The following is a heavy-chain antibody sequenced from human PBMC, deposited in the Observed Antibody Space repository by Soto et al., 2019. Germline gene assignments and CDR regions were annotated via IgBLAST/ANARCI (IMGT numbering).Heavy chain of an antibody. Sequence: ASVKVSCKASGYTFTIYCISWVRQAPGQGLEWMGWISAYNGNTNYAQKLQGRVTMTTDTSTSTAYMELRSLRSDDTAVYYCARVRLAGSNWFDPWGQGTLVTVSS. CDR2: ISAYNGNT. V-gene: IGHV1-18*01. CDR1: GYTFTIYC. J-gene: IGHJ5*02. CDR3: ARVRLAGSNWFDP. D-gene: IGHD3-10*01.